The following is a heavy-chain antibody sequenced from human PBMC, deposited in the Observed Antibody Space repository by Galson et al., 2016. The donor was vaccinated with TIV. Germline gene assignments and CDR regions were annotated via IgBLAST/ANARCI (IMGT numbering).Heavy chain of an antibody. J-gene: IGHJ4*02. CDR3: ARDFPMFTFTPPPRGDY. D-gene: IGHD2-15*01. V-gene: IGHV1-18*01. CDR1: GYTFYSFG. Sequence: SVKVSCKASGYTFYSFGVTWVRQAPGQGLEWMGWISAYNGDTKYPQKFQGRVTMTTDTSTTTAYMELRSLTSDATAVDYCARDFPMFTFTPPPRGDYWGQGTLVTVSA. CDR2: ISAYNGDT.